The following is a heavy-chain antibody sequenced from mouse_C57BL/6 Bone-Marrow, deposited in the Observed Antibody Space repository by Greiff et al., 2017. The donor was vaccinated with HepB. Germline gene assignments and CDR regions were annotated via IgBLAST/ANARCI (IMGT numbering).Heavy chain of an antibody. D-gene: IGHD6-1*01. V-gene: IGHV1-82*01. CDR2: IYPGDGDT. CDR1: GYAFSSSW. Sequence: VMLVESGPELVKPGASVKISCKASGYAFSSSWMNWVKQRPGKGLEWIGRIYPGDGDTNYNGKFKGKATLTADKSSSTAYMQLSSLTSEDSAVYFCARQLASFAYWGQGTLVTVSA. J-gene: IGHJ3*01. CDR3: ARQLASFAY.